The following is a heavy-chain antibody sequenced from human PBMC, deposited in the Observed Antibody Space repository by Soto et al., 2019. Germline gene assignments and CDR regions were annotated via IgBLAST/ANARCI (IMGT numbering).Heavy chain of an antibody. CDR1: GGSISSSSYY. D-gene: IGHD3-3*01. CDR2: IYNSGST. CDR3: ARGPSADKIDF. J-gene: IGHJ4*02. V-gene: IGHV4-30-4*08. Sequence: PSETLSLTCTVSGGSISSSSYYWGWIRQPPGKGLEWIGHIYNSGSTYSNPSLRGRVTISVDTSKSQFSLKLSSVTAADTAVYYCARGPSADKIDFWGQGTLVTVSS.